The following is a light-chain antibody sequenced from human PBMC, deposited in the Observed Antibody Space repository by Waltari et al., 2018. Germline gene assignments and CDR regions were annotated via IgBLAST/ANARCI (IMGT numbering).Light chain of an antibody. J-gene: IGLJ3*02. CDR1: SNDVGAYNY. Sequence: QSALTQPRSVSGSPGQSVPIPCTGTSNDVGAYNYVSWHQQHPGQAPKLMIYDVSKRPSGVPDRFSASKSGNTASLTISGLQAEDEADYYCCSYTGTYTHWVFGGGTKLTVL. CDR3: CSYTGTYTHWV. CDR2: DVS. V-gene: IGLV2-11*01.